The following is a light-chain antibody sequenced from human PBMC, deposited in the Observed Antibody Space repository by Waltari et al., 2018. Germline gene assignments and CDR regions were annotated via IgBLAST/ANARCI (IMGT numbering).Light chain of an antibody. J-gene: IGLJ3*02. CDR3: VAWDDSLNGPV. Sequence: QSVLTQPPSVSEAPRQRVTISCSGSSSTIGRNALNWYQQPPAKAPKPLIYYNDLLPSGVSDRFSGSKSGTSGSLAISGLQSEDEANYYCVAWDDSLNGPVFGGGTRVTVL. CDR2: YND. V-gene: IGLV1-36*01. CDR1: SSTIGRNA.